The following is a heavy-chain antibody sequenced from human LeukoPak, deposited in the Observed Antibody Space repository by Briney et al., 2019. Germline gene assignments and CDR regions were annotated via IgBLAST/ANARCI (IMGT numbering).Heavy chain of an antibody. CDR3: ARPSGGYYYDYMDV. Sequence: PSETLSLTCTVSGGSITSSSYYWGWIRQPPGKGLEWIGSFSYSGTAYFNPSLESRVTMSVDTSNNQVSLNVSSVTAADTGVYYCARPSGGYYYDYMDVWGKGTLVTVSS. CDR1: GGSITSSSYY. D-gene: IGHD3-22*01. CDR2: FSYSGTA. V-gene: IGHV4-39*01. J-gene: IGHJ6*03.